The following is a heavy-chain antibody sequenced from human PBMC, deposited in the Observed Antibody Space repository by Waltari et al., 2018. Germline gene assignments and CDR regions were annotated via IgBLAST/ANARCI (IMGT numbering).Heavy chain of an antibody. CDR2: IWYDGSNK. CDR3: AKAYYDFWSGYSSAFDI. CDR1: GFTFSSYG. D-gene: IGHD3-3*01. J-gene: IGHJ3*02. Sequence: QVQLVESGGGVVQPGRSLRLSCAASGFTFSSYGMHWVRQAPGKGLEWVAVIWYDGSNKYYADSVKGRFTISRDNSKNTLYLQMNSLRAEDTAMYYCAKAYYDFWSGYSSAFDIWGQGTMVTVSS. V-gene: IGHV3-30*18.